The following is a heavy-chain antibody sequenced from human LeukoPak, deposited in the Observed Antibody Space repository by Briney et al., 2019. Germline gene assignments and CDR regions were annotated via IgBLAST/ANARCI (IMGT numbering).Heavy chain of an antibody. CDR3: AKVVLLWFGELQDAFDI. CDR1: GFTFNSYS. J-gene: IGHJ3*02. Sequence: GGSLRLSCAASGFTFNSYSMNWVRQAPGKGLEWVSFISDSSTYIYYADSVKGRFTISRDNAKNSLWLQMNGLRAEDTAVYYCAKVVLLWFGELQDAFDIWGQGTMVTVSS. CDR2: ISDSSTYI. V-gene: IGHV3-21*01. D-gene: IGHD3-10*01.